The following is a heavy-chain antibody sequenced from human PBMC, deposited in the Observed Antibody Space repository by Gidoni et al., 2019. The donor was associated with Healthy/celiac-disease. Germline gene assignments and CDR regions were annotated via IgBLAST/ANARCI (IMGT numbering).Heavy chain of an antibody. Sequence: QVQLVESGGGVVQPGRALRLSCAASGFTFSSYAMPWVRQAPGKGLEWVAVISYDGSNKYYADSVKGRFTISRDNSKNTLYLQMNSLRAEDTAVYYCARARGSYFDYWGQGTLVTVSS. D-gene: IGHD1-26*01. CDR2: ISYDGSNK. CDR1: GFTFSSYA. V-gene: IGHV3-30-3*01. CDR3: ARARGSYFDY. J-gene: IGHJ4*02.